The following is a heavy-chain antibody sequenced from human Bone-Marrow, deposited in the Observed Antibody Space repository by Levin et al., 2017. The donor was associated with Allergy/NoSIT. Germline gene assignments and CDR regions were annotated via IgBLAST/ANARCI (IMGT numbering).Heavy chain of an antibody. Sequence: PGASVKVSCKASGGSFTSYTITWVRQAPGQGLEWMGRVIPVLAISNYAQHFQGRVTISADKSTSTAHMELNNLKSGDTAVYYCAKTTNSETGVVELDTWGQGTLVTVSS. J-gene: IGHJ5*02. D-gene: IGHD1-7*01. CDR1: GGSFTSYT. CDR3: AKTTNSETGVVELDT. V-gene: IGHV1-69*02. CDR2: VIPVLAIS.